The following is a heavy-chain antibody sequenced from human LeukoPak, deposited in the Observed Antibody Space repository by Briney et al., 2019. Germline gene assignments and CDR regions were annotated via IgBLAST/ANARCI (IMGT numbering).Heavy chain of an antibody. J-gene: IGHJ4*02. D-gene: IGHD4-17*01. Sequence: PSQTLSLTRTVSSDSISSGDYYWSWIPQPAGKGLEFIGYINKKGGTFYNPPLKSRVSISIDTSKNQFSLKLTSVTAADTAVYFCAREHKSYGDYPYYFDSWGQGTLVTVSS. CDR2: INKKGGT. V-gene: IGHV4-30-4*01. CDR3: AREHKSYGDYPYYFDS. CDR1: SDSISSGDYY.